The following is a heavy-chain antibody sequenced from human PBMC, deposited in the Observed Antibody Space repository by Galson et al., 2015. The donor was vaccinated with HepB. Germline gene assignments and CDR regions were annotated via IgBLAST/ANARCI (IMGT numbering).Heavy chain of an antibody. Sequence: SLRLSCAASGFTFSSYAMHWVRQAPGKGLEWVAVISYDGSNKYYADSVKGRFTISRDNSKNTLYLQMNSLRAEDTAVYYCARGGRFGESEFDYWGQGTLVTVSS. V-gene: IGHV3-30-3*01. CDR3: ARGGRFGESEFDY. J-gene: IGHJ4*02. CDR2: ISYDGSNK. D-gene: IGHD3-10*01. CDR1: GFTFSSYA.